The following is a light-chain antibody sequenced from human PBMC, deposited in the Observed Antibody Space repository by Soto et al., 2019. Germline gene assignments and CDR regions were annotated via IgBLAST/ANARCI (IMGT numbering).Light chain of an antibody. Sequence: QSALTQPRSVSGSPGQSVTISCTGTSSDVGGYNYVSWYQQHPGKAPKLMIYDVSKRPSGVPDRLSGSKSGNTASLTISGLQAEDEADYYCCSYAGSHTYVFGTGTTVTVL. V-gene: IGLV2-11*01. CDR2: DVS. CDR3: CSYAGSHTYV. CDR1: SSDVGGYNY. J-gene: IGLJ1*01.